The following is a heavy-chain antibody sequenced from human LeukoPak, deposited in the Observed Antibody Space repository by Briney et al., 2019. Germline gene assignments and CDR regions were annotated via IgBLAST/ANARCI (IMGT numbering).Heavy chain of an antibody. CDR2: INPNSGGT. Sequence: GASVKVSCKASGYTFTGYYMHWVRQAPGQGLEWMGWINPNSGGTNYAQKFQGWVTMTRDTSISIAYMELSRLRSDDTAVYYCARGSPSYGDYDFDYWGQGTLVTVSS. CDR1: GYTFTGYY. D-gene: IGHD4-17*01. V-gene: IGHV1-2*04. CDR3: ARGSPSYGDYDFDY. J-gene: IGHJ4*02.